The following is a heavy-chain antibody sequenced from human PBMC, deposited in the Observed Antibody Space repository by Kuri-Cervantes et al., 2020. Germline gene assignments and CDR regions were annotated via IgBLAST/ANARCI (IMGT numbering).Heavy chain of an antibody. J-gene: IGHJ4*02. D-gene: IGHD3-10*01. CDR2: IYYSGNT. Sequence: SETLSLTCTVSGGSISSSGYYWGWIRQPPGKGLEWIGSIYYSGNTYYNPSLKSRVTISVDTSKNQFSLKLSSVTAADTAVYYCASGYMVRGVTDTFLEYWGQGTLVTVSS. CDR3: ASGYMVRGVTDTFLEY. CDR1: GGSISSSGYY. V-gene: IGHV4-39*01.